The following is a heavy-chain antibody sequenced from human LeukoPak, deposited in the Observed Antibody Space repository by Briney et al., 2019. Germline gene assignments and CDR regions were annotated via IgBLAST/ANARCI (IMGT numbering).Heavy chain of an antibody. D-gene: IGHD6-13*01. CDR1: GFTFDDYA. CDR3: ASSQQQLAEFDY. CDR2: ISWNSGSI. Sequence: GGSLRLSCAASGFTFDDYAMHWVRQAPGKGLEWVSGISWNSGSIGYADSVKGRFTISRDNAKNSLYLQMNSLRAEDTAVYYCASSQQQLAEFDYWGQGTLVTVSS. J-gene: IGHJ4*02. V-gene: IGHV3-9*01.